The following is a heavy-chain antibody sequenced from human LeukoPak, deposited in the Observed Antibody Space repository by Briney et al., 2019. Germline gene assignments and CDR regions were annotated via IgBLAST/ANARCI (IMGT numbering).Heavy chain of an antibody. J-gene: IGHJ6*03. Sequence: GGSLRLSCAASGFTFSSYSMNWVRQAPGKGLEWVTIISYDGSNKNYADSVKGRFTISRDNAKNSLYLQMNSLRAEDTAVYYCAREIGGGDYYYYYYMDVWGKGTTVSVSS. CDR2: ISYDGSNK. CDR1: GFTFSSYS. CDR3: AREIGGGDYYYYYYMDV. D-gene: IGHD2-21*02. V-gene: IGHV3-30*03.